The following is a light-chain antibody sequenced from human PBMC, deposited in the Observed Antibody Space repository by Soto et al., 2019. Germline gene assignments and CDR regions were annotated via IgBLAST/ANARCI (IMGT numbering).Light chain of an antibody. J-gene: IGKJ1*01. CDR3: QQYGSSPRT. CDR1: QSVSSNY. V-gene: IGKV3-20*01. CDR2: GAS. Sequence: DIVLTQSPGTLSLSPGERATLSCRASQSVSSNYLAWYQHKPGQAPRLVIYGASSRATGIPGRFSGSGSETDFTLTISRLEPEDFAVYYCQQYGSSPRTFGQGTKVDIK.